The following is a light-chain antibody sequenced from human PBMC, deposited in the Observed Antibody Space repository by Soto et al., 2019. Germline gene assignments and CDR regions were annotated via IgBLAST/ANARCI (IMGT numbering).Light chain of an antibody. J-gene: IGLJ1*01. CDR2: ENN. CDR1: SSNIGNNY. CDR3: GTWDSSLSAGV. Sequence: QSVLTQPPSVSATPGRKVTISCSGSSSNIGNNYVSWYQQLPGTAPKLLIYENNKRPSGIPDRFSGSKSGTSATLGITGLRTGDEADYYCGTWDSSLSAGVFGTGTKVTVL. V-gene: IGLV1-51*02.